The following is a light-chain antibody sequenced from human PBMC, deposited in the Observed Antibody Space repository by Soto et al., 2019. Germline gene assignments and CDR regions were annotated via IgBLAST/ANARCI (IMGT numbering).Light chain of an antibody. J-gene: IGLJ3*02. CDR2: EVT. Sequence: QSALTQPASVSGSPGQSITISCTGTSSDIGVYNYVSWYQQHPGKAPKVVIYEVTNRPSGVSNRFSGSKSGKTASLTISGLQAEDEADYYCTSYTTSATWVFGGGTKVTVL. V-gene: IGLV2-14*01. CDR1: SSDIGVYNY. CDR3: TSYTTSATWV.